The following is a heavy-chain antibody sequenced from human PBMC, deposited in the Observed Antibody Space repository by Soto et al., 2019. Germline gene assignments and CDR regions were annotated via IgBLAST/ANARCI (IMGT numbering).Heavy chain of an antibody. Sequence: EVHLVVSGGGLVQPGGSLRLSCAASGFTVSSNFMSWVRQAPGKGLEWVSIIYSDGSTYYEDSVKGRFTISRNNSKNKLYIQMNSLITNDTAEYYSACRRNPYGAYDHWGRGTLVTVSS. V-gene: IGHV3-66*01. CDR3: ACRRNPYGAYDH. CDR2: IYSDGST. CDR1: GFTVSSNF. J-gene: IGHJ4*02. D-gene: IGHD4-17*01.